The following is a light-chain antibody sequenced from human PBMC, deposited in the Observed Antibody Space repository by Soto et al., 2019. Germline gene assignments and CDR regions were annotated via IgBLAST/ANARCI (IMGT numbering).Light chain of an antibody. V-gene: IGKV1-12*01. CDR1: QGVGTW. CDR3: QQGDSFPLT. CDR2: TAS. Sequence: DIQMTQSPSSVSASVGDRVTITCRASQGVGTWLAWFQQKPGEAPRLLIYTASTLHSGVPSRFSGCGSGTDFTLTITSLQPEDFATYYCQQGDSFPLTFGGGTKVEIK. J-gene: IGKJ4*01.